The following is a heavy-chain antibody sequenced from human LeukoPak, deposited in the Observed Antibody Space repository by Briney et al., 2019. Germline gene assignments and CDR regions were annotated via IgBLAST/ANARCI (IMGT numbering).Heavy chain of an antibody. J-gene: IGHJ5*02. CDR3: ARSHYYDSSGSHNNWFDP. Sequence: KSSETLSLTCAVYGGSFSGYYWSWIRQPPGKGLEWIGEINHSGSTNYNPSLKSRVTISVDTSKNQFSLKLSSVTAADTAVYYCARSHYYDSSGSHNNWFDPWGQGTLVTASS. CDR1: GGSFSGYY. CDR2: INHSGST. D-gene: IGHD3-22*01. V-gene: IGHV4-34*01.